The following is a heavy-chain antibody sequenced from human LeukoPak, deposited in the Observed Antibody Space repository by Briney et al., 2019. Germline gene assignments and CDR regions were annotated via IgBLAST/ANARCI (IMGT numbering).Heavy chain of an antibody. D-gene: IGHD3-3*01. J-gene: IGHJ4*02. CDR3: AKVGALRFLEWLSTPIFDY. Sequence: GGSLRLSCAASGFTVSSNYMSWVRQAPGKGLEWVSVIYSGGSTYYADSVKGRFTISRDNSKNTLYLQMNSLRAEDTAVYYCAKVGALRFLEWLSTPIFDYWGQGTLVTVSS. V-gene: IGHV3-53*01. CDR2: IYSGGST. CDR1: GFTVSSNY.